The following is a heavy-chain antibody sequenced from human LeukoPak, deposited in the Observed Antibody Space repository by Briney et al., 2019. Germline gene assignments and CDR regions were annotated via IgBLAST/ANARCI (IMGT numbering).Heavy chain of an antibody. V-gene: IGHV3-30*03. D-gene: IGHD5-12*01. CDR3: GRLMGGYDSYFYGMDV. CDR1: GFTFSSFG. Sequence: PGGSLRLSCAASGFTFSSFGMHWVRQAPGKGLEWVAVISYDGSNKYYADSVKGRFTMSRDNSQNTLYLQMNSLRLEDTAVYYCGRLMGGYDSYFYGMDVWGRGTTVTVSS. CDR2: ISYDGSNK. J-gene: IGHJ6*02.